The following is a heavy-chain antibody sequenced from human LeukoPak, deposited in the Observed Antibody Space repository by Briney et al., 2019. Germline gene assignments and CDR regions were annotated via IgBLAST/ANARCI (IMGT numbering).Heavy chain of an antibody. CDR3: AGAPAGGSDWLSPFDY. J-gene: IGHJ4*02. V-gene: IGHV4-39*01. CDR1: GVSISSTTLY. Sequence: SETLSLTCTVPGVSISSTTLYWGWVRQSPGKGLEWIATIYYSGTTYYNPSLKSRVTISVDTSKNQFSLKLISVTAADTAIYYCAGAPAGGSDWLSPFDYWGQGALVTVSS. D-gene: IGHD3-9*01. CDR2: IYYSGTT.